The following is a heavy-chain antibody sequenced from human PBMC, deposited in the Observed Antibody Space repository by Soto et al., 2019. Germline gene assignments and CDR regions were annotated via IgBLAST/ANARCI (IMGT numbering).Heavy chain of an antibody. J-gene: IGHJ5*02. CDR2: IYHSGST. D-gene: IGHD1-20*01. CDR1: GGSISSGGYS. CDR3: CILVTGPTANWIDP. V-gene: IGHV4-30-2*01. Sequence: PSETLSLTCAVSGGSISSGGYSWSWIRQPPGKGLEWIGYIYHSGSTYYNPSLKSRVTISVDRSKNQFSLKLSSVTAADTAVYYCCILVTGPTANWIDPRYPGALVTVSA.